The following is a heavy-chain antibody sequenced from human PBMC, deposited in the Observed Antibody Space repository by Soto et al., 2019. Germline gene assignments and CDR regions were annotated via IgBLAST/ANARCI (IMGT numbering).Heavy chain of an antibody. D-gene: IGHD6-19*01. CDR1: GGSISSYY. CDR3: ARQRKQWLPREYWFDP. J-gene: IGHJ5*02. Sequence: ETLSLTCTVSGGSISSYYWSWIRQPPGKGLEWIGYIYYSGSTNYNPSLKSRVTISVDTSKNQFSLKLSSVTAADTAVYYCARQRKQWLPREYWFDPWGQGTLVTVSS. CDR2: IYYSGST. V-gene: IGHV4-59*01.